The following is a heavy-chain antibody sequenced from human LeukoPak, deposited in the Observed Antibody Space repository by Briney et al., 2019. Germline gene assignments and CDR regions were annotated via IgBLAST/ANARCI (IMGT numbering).Heavy chain of an antibody. CDR2: IKTDGSLI. V-gene: IGHV3-7*01. D-gene: IGHD2-8*02. J-gene: IGHJ4*02. CDR1: GFTFSSYW. Sequence: PGRSLRLSCVASGFTFSSYWMTWVRQAPGKGLEWVANIKTDGSLIYYVDSVKGRFTISRDNAKNSLYMQMNSLRVEDTAVYYCARLFGGVTTFDYWGQGALVTVSS. CDR3: ARLFGGVTTFDY.